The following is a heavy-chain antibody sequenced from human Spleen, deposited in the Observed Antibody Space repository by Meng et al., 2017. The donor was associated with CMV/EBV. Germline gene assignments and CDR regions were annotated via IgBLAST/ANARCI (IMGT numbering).Heavy chain of an antibody. D-gene: IGHD2-8*01. V-gene: IGHV3-48*03. J-gene: IGHJ6*02. CDR3: ARDLMVTLPPSYYYYYGMDV. CDR1: GFIFSSYE. CDR2: ISSGGSNK. Sequence: GESLKISCAASGFIFSSYEMNWVRQAPGKGLEWVSYISSGGSNKYYADSVKGRFTISRDNAKNSLYLQMNSLRAEDTAVYYCARDLMVTLPPSYYYYYGMDVWGQGTTVTVSS.